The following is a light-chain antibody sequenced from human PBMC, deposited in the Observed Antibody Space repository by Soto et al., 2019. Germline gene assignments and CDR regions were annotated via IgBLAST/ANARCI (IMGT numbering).Light chain of an antibody. CDR3: QSYDSSLSRV. CDR2: GNS. V-gene: IGLV1-40*01. Sequence: QSVLTQPPSVSGAPGQRVTISCTGSSSNIGACYDVHWYQQLPGTAPKLLIYGNSNRPSGVPHRFSGYKSGTSASLAITGLQAEDEADYYCQSYDSSLSRVFGGGTKLTVL. CDR1: SSNIGACYD. J-gene: IGLJ2*01.